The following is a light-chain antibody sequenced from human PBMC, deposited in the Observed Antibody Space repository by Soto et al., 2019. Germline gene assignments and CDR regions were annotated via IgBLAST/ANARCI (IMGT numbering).Light chain of an antibody. CDR2: QIS. Sequence: VLTQTPLSSPVTLGQPASISCRSSQSLVHNDGNTYLSRLQQRPGQRPRLLIYQISNRLSGVPDRFSGSGAGTDFTLKISRVEAEDVAVYYCMQFAHFPRTCGRGTKVEIK. CDR3: MQFAHFPRT. CDR1: QSLVHNDGNTY. J-gene: IGKJ1*01. V-gene: IGKV2-24*01.